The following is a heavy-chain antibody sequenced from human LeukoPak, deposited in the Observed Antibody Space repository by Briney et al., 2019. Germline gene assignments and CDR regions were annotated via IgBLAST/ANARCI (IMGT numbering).Heavy chain of an antibody. J-gene: IGHJ4*02. CDR2: IYYRGST. D-gene: IGHD4-17*01. Sequence: PSETLSLTCTVSGGSISSHYWSWIRQPPGKGPEWIGYIYYRGSTNYNPSLKSRVSMSIDTSKNQFSLRLSSVTAADTAVYYCARLATYGDYSDWGQGTLVTVSS. V-gene: IGHV4-59*08. CDR3: ARLATYGDYSD. CDR1: GGSISSHY.